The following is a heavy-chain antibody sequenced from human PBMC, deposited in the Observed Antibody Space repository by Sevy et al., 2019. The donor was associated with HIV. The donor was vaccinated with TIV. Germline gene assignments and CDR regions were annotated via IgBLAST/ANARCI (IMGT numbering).Heavy chain of an antibody. J-gene: IGHJ4*02. CDR2: IKQDGSKK. CDR3: ARLKLHYDPYYFDL. CDR1: GFTFRDSW. Sequence: GGSLRLSCAASGFTFRDSWMSWVRQAPEKGLEWVANIKQDGSKKYYVNSVKGRFIVSRDNANKSLYLEMSSLRAEDTAVYYCARLKLHYDPYYFDLWGQGTLVTVSS. V-gene: IGHV3-7*01. D-gene: IGHD3-16*01.